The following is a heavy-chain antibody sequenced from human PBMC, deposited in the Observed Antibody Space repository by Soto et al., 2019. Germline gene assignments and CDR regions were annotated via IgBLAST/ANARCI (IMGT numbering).Heavy chain of an antibody. CDR1: GGSISNHY. J-gene: IGHJ4*02. CDR2: IYYNGNT. CDR3: TRANWYSEY. D-gene: IGHD7-27*01. V-gene: IGHV4-59*11. Sequence: QVQLQESGPGLVKPSETLSLTCTVSGGSISNHYWSWIRQPPGKGLEWIGYIYYNGNTNYNPSLKSRVTMSVDTSKNQIYLKLSSVTAEDTAVYYCTRANWYSEYWGQGTLVTVSS.